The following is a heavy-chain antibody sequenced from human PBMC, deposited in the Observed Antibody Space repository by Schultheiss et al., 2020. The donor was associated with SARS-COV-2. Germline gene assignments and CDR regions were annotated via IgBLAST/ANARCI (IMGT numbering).Heavy chain of an antibody. Sequence: GESLKISCAASGFTFSSYEMNWVRQAPGKGLEWISYIDSGGRLIYYGDSVKGRFTISRDNAKNSLYLQMKSLRGEDTAVYYSARVQFYRPYYHGMDVWGQGTTVTVSS. CDR3: ARVQFYRPYYHGMDV. V-gene: IGHV3-48*03. CDR1: GFTFSSYE. D-gene: IGHD4-11*01. CDR2: IDSGGRLI. J-gene: IGHJ6*02.